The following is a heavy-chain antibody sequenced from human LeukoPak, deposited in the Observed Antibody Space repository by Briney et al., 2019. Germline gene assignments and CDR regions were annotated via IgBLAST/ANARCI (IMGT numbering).Heavy chain of an antibody. Sequence: GGSLRLSCAASGFTFSSYSMNWVRQAPGKGLEWVSSISSSSSYKYYADSVKGRFTISRDNAKNSLYLQMNSLRAEDTAVYYCARDPVAVNDAFDIWGQGTMVTVSS. CDR2: ISSSSSYK. V-gene: IGHV3-21*01. J-gene: IGHJ3*02. D-gene: IGHD6-19*01. CDR3: ARDPVAVNDAFDI. CDR1: GFTFSSYS.